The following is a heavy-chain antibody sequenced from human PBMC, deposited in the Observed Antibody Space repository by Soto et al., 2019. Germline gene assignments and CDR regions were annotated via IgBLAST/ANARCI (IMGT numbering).Heavy chain of an antibody. CDR1: VGSSSSSTSY. J-gene: IGHJ4*02. Sequence: SETLSLTGSVSVGSSSSSTSYWGWFLQPPGKRLEWIGSLYYSSSTSTGSTYYNLSLQSRVTISVDTSKNQFSLKLTSATATDTAIYYCATPRGYSYGYFDFWGQGTLVTVSS. D-gene: IGHD5-18*01. CDR3: ATPRGYSYGYFDF. V-gene: IGHV4-39*01. CDR2: LYYSSSTSTGST.